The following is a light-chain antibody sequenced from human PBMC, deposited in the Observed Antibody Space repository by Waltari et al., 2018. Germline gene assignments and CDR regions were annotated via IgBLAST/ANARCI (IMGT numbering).Light chain of an antibody. CDR1: SSDVGAYNS. CDR3: SSYTTSSTVV. CDR2: GFS. Sequence: QSALTQPASVSGSPGQSIAISCTGTSSDVGAYNSVSWYRQHPGKAPKFMIYGFSNRPSVFSNRFSGSKSGNTASLTISGLQAEDEADYYCSSYTTSSTVVFGGGTKVTVL. J-gene: IGLJ2*01. V-gene: IGLV2-14*01.